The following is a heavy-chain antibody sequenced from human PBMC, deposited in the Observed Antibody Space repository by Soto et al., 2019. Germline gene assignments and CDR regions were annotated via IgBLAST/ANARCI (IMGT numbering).Heavy chain of an antibody. CDR1: GFTFSSYA. CDR3: AKDLTSRYSGSYFDY. V-gene: IGHV3-23*01. CDR2: ISGSGGST. J-gene: IGHJ4*02. D-gene: IGHD1-26*01. Sequence: GGSLRLSCAASGFTFSSYAMSWVRQAPGKGLEWVSAISGSGGSTYYADSVKGRFTISRDNSKNTLYLQMSSLRAEDTAVYYCAKDLTSRYSGSYFDYWGQGTLVTVSS.